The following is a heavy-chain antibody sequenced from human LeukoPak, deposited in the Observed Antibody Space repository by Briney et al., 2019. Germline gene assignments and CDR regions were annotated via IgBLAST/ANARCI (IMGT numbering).Heavy chain of an antibody. CDR1: GGSFSGYY. J-gene: IGHJ4*02. V-gene: IGHV4-34*01. D-gene: IGHD2-2*01. CDR2: IYHSGST. CDR3: ARGGKEDIVVVPAATQYFDY. Sequence: SETLSLTCAVYGGSFSGYYWSWIRQPPGKGLEWIGYIYHSGSTYYNPSLKSRVTISVDRSKNQFSLKLSSVTAADTAVYYCARGGKEDIVVVPAATQYFDYWGQGTLVTVSS.